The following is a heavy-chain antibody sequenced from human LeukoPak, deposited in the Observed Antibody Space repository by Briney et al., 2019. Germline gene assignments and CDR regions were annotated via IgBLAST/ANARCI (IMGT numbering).Heavy chain of an antibody. D-gene: IGHD6-13*01. J-gene: IGHJ4*02. CDR2: IYPGDSDT. V-gene: IGHV5-51*01. CDR3: TRGIRSPGDY. CDR1: GYRFTDYW. Sequence: PGESLKISCKGSGYRFTDYWIGWVRQTPGKGLEWMGIIYPGDSDTRYSPSFQGQVTISVDKSITTAYLQWSSLKASDTGMYYCTRGIRSPGDYWGQGTLVTVSS.